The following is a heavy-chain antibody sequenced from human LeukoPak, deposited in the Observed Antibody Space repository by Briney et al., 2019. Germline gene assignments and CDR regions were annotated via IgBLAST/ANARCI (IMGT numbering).Heavy chain of an antibody. D-gene: IGHD3-10*01. CDR1: GYSFTDYY. V-gene: IGHV1-2*02. J-gene: IGHJ3*01. Sequence: VSSVKVSCKASGYSFTDYYLHWVRQAPGQGLEWMGYINPKSGGTNLAQRFQGRVIMTRDRSTAYMELSSLRSDDTAVYYCARDSGSYSLDVFDVWGQGTMVTVSS. CDR3: ARDSGSYSLDVFDV. CDR2: INPKSGGT.